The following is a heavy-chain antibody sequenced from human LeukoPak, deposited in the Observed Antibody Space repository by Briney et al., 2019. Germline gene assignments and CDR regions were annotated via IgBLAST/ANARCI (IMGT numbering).Heavy chain of an antibody. J-gene: IGHJ4*02. D-gene: IGHD6-6*01. Sequence: GGSLRLSCAASGFPFSNSAMRWVRHAPGKGLEWVSAITGSGGGTFYADSVKGRFTISRDNSKNPLDLQMNSLRTEDPAVYYCAKGVVEYFDYWGQGTMVTVSS. CDR1: GFPFSNSA. CDR3: AKGVVEYFDY. CDR2: ITGSGGGT. V-gene: IGHV3-23*01.